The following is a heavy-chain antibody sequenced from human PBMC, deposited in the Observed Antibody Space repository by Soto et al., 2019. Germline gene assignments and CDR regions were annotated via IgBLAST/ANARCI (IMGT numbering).Heavy chain of an antibody. CDR3: ARDIPALARGGDYVFYGMDV. D-gene: IGHD3-16*01. Sequence: GSLRLSCSASGFTFRNYAMTWVRQAPGKGLEWVSVISGTSGTTYYADSVQGRFTISRDNSKNTLFLQMDSLRAEDTAVFYCARDIPALARGGDYVFYGMDVWGQGTTVTVSS. CDR2: ISGTSGTT. V-gene: IGHV3-23*01. J-gene: IGHJ6*02. CDR1: GFTFRNYA.